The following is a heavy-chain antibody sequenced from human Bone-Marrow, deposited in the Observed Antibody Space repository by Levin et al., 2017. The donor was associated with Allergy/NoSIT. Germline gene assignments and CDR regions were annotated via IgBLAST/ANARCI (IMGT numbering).Heavy chain of an antibody. CDR2: IYYSGST. J-gene: IGHJ3*01. D-gene: IGHD1-26*01. Sequence: SETLSLTCTVSGGSIRSGDYYWSWIRQPPGKGLEWVGYIYYSGSTYYNPFLKSRVTISIDTSKNQFSLKVSSVIAADPAVYYGARDRQVGATASFDAFDVWGQGTMVTVSS. CDR1: GGSIRSGDYY. V-gene: IGHV4-30-4*01. CDR3: ARDRQVGATASFDAFDV.